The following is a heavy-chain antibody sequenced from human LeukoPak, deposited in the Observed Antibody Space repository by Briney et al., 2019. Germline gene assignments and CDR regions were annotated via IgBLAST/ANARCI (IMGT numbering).Heavy chain of an antibody. D-gene: IGHD3-10*01. J-gene: IGHJ4*02. CDR3: ARSKASGSYWGI. CDR2: INAGNGNT. CDR1: GYTFTSYA. Sequence: ASVKVSCKASGYTFTSYAMHWVRQAPGQRLEWMGWINAGNGNTKYSQKFQGRVTITRDTSASTAYMELSSLRSEDTAVYYCARSKASGSYWGIWGQGTLVTVSS. V-gene: IGHV1-3*01.